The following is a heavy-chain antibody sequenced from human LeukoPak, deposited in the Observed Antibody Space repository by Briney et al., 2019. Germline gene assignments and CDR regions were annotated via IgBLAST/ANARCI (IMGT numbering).Heavy chain of an antibody. V-gene: IGHV4-61*02. CDR2: ISSSGST. D-gene: IGHD3-22*01. CDR1: GDSISSGDYY. CDR3: ARGPYSYDSSGAFDI. J-gene: IGHJ3*02. Sequence: SETLSLTCTVSGDSISSGDYYWSWIRQPAGKGLEWIGRISSSGSTNYNPSLKSRVTISVDTSKNQFSLKPSSVTAADTAVYFCARGPYSYDSSGAFDIWGQGTMVTVSS.